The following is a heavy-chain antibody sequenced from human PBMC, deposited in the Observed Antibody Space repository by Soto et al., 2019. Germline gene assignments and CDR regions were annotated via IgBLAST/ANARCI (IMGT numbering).Heavy chain of an antibody. CDR3: ARGALRYFDWLFTELDV. CDR1: GFTFSSYD. J-gene: IGHJ6*02. V-gene: IGHV3-13*04. D-gene: IGHD3-9*01. CDR2: IGTAGDT. Sequence: GGSLRLCCAASGFTFSSYDMHWVRQATGKGLEWVSAIGTAGDTYYPGSVKGRFTISRENAKNSLYLQMNSLRAGDTAVYYCARGALRYFDWLFTELDVWGQGTTVTVSS.